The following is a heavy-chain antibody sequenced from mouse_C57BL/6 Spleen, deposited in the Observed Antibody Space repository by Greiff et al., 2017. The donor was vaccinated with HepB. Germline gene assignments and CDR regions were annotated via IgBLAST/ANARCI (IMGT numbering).Heavy chain of an antibody. CDR3: TRRFAY. CDR1: GYTFTDYE. Sequence: VKLVESGAELVRPGASVTLSCKASGYTFTDYEMHWVKQTPVHGLEWIGAIDPDTGGTAYNQKFKGKAILTADKYSSTAYMELSSLTSEDSAVYYCTRRFAYWGQGTLVTVSA. CDR2: IDPDTGGT. V-gene: IGHV1-15*01. J-gene: IGHJ3*01.